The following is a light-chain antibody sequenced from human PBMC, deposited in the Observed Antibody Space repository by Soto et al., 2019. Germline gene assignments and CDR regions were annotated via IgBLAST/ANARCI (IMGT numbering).Light chain of an antibody. V-gene: IGKV1-5*03. CDR3: QQYNSYWT. CDR1: QTISSW. CDR2: KAS. Sequence: DIQMTQSPSTLSGSVGDRVTIPCRASQTISSWLAWYQQKPGKAPKPLIYKASSLESGVPSSFSGSGSGTEFTLTISSLQPDDFATDYCQQYNSYWTFGQGTKVDIK. J-gene: IGKJ1*01.